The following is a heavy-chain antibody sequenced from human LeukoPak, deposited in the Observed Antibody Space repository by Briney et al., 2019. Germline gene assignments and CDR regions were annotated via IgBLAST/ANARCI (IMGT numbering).Heavy chain of an antibody. V-gene: IGHV3-21*01. CDR3: ARDGSGWHFDY. J-gene: IGHJ4*02. CDR1: GFTFSSYS. D-gene: IGHD6-19*01. CDR2: ISSSSSYI. Sequence: GGSLRLSCADSGFTFSSYSMNWVRQAPGKGLEWVSSISSSSSYIYYADSVKGRFTISRDNAKNSLYLQMNSLRAEDTAVYYCARDGSGWHFDYWGQGTLVTVSS.